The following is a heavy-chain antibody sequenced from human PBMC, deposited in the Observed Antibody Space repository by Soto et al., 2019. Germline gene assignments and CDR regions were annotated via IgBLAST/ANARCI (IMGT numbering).Heavy chain of an antibody. CDR1: GGSIXSGGYS. J-gene: IGHJ5*02. CDR2: IYHSGST. CDR3: XXXPXP. Sequence: QLQLQESGSGLVXPSXXLSLTCAVXGGSIXSGGYSWSWIRQPPGKGLEWIGYIYHSGSTYYNPSLKSRVTISVDRSKNQFSLKXSXXXXXXXXXXXXXXXPXPWGQGTLVTVSS. V-gene: IGHV4-30-2*01.